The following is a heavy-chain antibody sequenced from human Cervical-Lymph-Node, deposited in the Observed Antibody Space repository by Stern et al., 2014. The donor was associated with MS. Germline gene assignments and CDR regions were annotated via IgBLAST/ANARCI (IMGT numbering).Heavy chain of an antibody. V-gene: IGHV4-59*01. Sequence: QVQLQESGPGLVKPSETLSLTCTVSGGSISPYYWSWIRQPPGKGLEWIGYIYYTGSTDYNPSLESRVTISVDTSKNQLSLSVNSLTAADTAVYYCARLGHNDFRSGFHDSWGHGTLVTVSS. D-gene: IGHD3-3*01. CDR1: GGSISPYY. J-gene: IGHJ5*01. CDR2: IYYTGST. CDR3: ARLGHNDFRSGFHDS.